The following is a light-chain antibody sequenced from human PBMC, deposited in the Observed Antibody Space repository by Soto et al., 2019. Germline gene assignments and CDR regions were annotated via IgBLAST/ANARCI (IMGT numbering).Light chain of an antibody. CDR2: AAS. Sequence: DIQMTQSPSSLSASVGERVTITCRASQSISTYLNWYQQKPGKAHKLLIFAASSLHSGLPSRFSGSASGTDFTLTNSSLPPEDFATYYCRQSYSTFWTFGQGTKVQIK. CDR1: QSISTY. V-gene: IGKV1-39*01. CDR3: RQSYSTFWT. J-gene: IGKJ1*01.